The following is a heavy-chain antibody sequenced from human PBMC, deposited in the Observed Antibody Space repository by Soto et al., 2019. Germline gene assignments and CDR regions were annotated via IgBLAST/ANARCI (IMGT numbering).Heavy chain of an antibody. D-gene: IGHD3-9*01. V-gene: IGHV4-59*01. CDR3: ASLRYFDWLKPNWYFDY. CDR1: GGSISSYY. J-gene: IGHJ4*02. CDR2: IYYSGST. Sequence: SETLSLTCTVSGGSISSYYWSWIRQPPGKGLEWIGYIYYSGSTNYNPSLKSRVTISVDTSKNQFSLKLSSVTAADTAVYYCASLRYFDWLKPNWYFDYWGQGTLVTVSS.